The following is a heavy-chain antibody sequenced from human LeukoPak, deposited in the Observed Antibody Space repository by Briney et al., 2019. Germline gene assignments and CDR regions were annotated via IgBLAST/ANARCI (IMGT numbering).Heavy chain of an antibody. Sequence: GGSLRLSCAASGFTFSSYAMHWVRQAPGKGLEWVAVISYDGSNKYYADSVKGRFTISRDNSKNTLYLQMNSLRAEDTAVYYCARARGQWLADAFDIWGQGTMATVSS. J-gene: IGHJ3*02. CDR2: ISYDGSNK. V-gene: IGHV3-30-3*01. CDR3: ARARGQWLADAFDI. D-gene: IGHD6-19*01. CDR1: GFTFSSYA.